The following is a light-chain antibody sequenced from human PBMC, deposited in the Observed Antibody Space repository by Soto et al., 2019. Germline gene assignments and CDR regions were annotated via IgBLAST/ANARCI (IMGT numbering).Light chain of an antibody. CDR2: AAS. Sequence: AIRMTQSPSSLSASTGDRVTITCRASQGISSYLAWYQQKPGKAPKLLIYAASTLQSGVPSRFSGSGSGTDFTLTSSCLQSEDCATYYCQRYYSYPRTFGPGTKVYIK. V-gene: IGKV1-8*01. CDR1: QGISSY. J-gene: IGKJ3*01. CDR3: QRYYSYPRT.